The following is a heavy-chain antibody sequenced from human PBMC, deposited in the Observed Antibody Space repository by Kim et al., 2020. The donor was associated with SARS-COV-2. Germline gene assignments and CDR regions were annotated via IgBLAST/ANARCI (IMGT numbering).Heavy chain of an antibody. J-gene: IGHJ6*02. V-gene: IGHV7-4-1*02. D-gene: IGHD6-13*01. Sequence: YAQGFTGRFVFSLDTSVGTAYLQISSLKAEDTAVYYCARDVGIAAPCWDVWGQGTTVTVSS. CDR3: ARDVGIAAPCWDV.